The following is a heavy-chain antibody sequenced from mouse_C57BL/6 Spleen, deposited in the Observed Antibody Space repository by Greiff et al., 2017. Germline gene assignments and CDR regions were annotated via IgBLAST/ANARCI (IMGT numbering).Heavy chain of an antibody. CDR1: GYTFTSYW. D-gene: IGHD1-1*01. Sequence: VQLQQPGAELVRPGSSVKLSCKASGYTFTSYWMHWVKQRPIQGLEWIGNIDPSDSETHYNQKFKDKATLTVDKSSSTAYMQLSSLTSEDSAVYYCARTGGSSHQDYGGQGTLVNVSA. J-gene: IGHJ3*01. CDR2: IDPSDSET. V-gene: IGHV1-52*01. CDR3: ARTGGSSHQDY.